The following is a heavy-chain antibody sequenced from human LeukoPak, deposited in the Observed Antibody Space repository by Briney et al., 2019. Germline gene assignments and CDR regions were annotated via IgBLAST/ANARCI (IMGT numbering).Heavy chain of an antibody. Sequence: SETLSLTCAVYGGSFSGYYWSWIRQPPGKGLEWIGYIYYSGSTNYNPSLKSRVTISVDTSKNQFSLKLSSVTAADTAVYYCARRRYDILTGALFDPWGQGTLVTVSS. V-gene: IGHV4-59*08. CDR3: ARRRYDILTGALFDP. CDR1: GGSFSGYY. D-gene: IGHD3-9*01. J-gene: IGHJ5*02. CDR2: IYYSGST.